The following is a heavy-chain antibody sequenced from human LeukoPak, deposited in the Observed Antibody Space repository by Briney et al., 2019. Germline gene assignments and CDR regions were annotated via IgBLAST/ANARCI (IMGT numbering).Heavy chain of an antibody. J-gene: IGHJ6*03. CDR3: ARDHGAEVYYYMDV. V-gene: IGHV3-21*01. Sequence: GGSLRLSCAASGFTFSSYSMNWVRQAPGKGLEWVSSISSSSSYIYYADSVKGRFTISRDNAKNSLYLQMNSLRAEDTAVYYCARDHGAEVYYYMDVWGKGTTVTVSS. CDR1: GFTFSSYS. CDR2: ISSSSSYI. D-gene: IGHD3-16*01.